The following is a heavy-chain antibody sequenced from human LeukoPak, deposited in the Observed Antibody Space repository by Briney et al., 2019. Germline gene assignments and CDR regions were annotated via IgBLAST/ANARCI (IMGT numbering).Heavy chain of an antibody. D-gene: IGHD3-22*01. Sequence: GGSLRLSCAASGFTFDDYAMHWVRQAPGKGLEWVSGISWNSGSIGYADSVKGRFTISRDNAKNSLYLQMNSLRAEDTALYYCAKEGYDSSGYLAYFDYWGQGTLVTVSS. V-gene: IGHV3-9*01. J-gene: IGHJ4*02. CDR2: ISWNSGSI. CDR1: GFTFDDYA. CDR3: AKEGYDSSGYLAYFDY.